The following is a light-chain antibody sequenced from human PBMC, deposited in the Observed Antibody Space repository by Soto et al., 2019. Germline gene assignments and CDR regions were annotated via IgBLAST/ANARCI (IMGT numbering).Light chain of an antibody. CDR1: QRLSRY. J-gene: IGKJ4*01. CDR2: DAS. V-gene: IGKV3-11*01. CDR3: QQRRNWPPLT. Sequence: EIVLTQSPATLSLSPGERATLSCRASQRLSRYLAWFQQKPGQAPRLLIYDASNRAAGMPARFSGSGSGTDFNLTISSLEPEDSAVYYCQQRRNWPPLTFGGGTKMEIK.